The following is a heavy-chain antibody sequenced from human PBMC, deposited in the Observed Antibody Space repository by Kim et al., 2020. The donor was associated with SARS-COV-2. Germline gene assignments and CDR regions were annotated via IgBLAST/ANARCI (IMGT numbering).Heavy chain of an antibody. D-gene: IGHD2-8*01. CDR2: IYYSGST. J-gene: IGHJ4*02. CDR3: ARDPNPTVYDL. CDR1: GGSISNYY. Sequence: SETLSLTCTVSGGSISNYYWSWIRQPPGRGLEWIGYIYYSGSTNYNPPLMSRVTLSLDTSKNQFSLKLRSVTAADTAVYYCARDPNPTVYDLWGQGVLVTVSP. V-gene: IGHV4-59*13.